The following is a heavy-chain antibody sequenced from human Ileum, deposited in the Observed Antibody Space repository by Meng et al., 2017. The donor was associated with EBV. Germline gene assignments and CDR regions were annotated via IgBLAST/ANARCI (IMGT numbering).Heavy chain of an antibody. CDR1: GVSISSGAYH. Sequence: QVQLQESGPGLVNPLPTLSLTCAVSGVSISSGAYHWSWIRPPPGQGLEWIGCSGGTYYNPSLKSRLTISVDTSKNQFSLKLDSATAADTAVYYCAIYAVGGSGQGYWGQGTLVTVSS. D-gene: IGHD1-26*01. CDR3: AIYAVGGSGQGY. J-gene: IGHJ4*02. V-gene: IGHV4-30-4*01. CDR2: CSGGT.